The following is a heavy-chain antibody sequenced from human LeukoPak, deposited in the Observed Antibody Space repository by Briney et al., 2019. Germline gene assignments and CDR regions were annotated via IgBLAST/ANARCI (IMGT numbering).Heavy chain of an antibody. Sequence: ASVKVSCKASGYTFTGYYMHWVRQAPGQGLEWMGWINPNSGGTNYAQTFQGRVTMTRDTSISTAYMELRSLRSDDTAVYYCAREGSDSSGYYYYWGQGTLVTVSS. V-gene: IGHV1-2*02. CDR3: AREGSDSSGYYYY. J-gene: IGHJ4*02. CDR2: INPNSGGT. CDR1: GYTFTGYY. D-gene: IGHD3-22*01.